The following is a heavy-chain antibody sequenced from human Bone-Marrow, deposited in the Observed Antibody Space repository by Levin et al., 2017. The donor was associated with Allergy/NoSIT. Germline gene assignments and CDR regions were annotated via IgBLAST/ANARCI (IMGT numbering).Heavy chain of an antibody. V-gene: IGHV4-61*02. CDR2: IYDTGST. D-gene: IGHD2-21*02. Sequence: PSETLSLTCTVSGGSISSGNFYWSWIRQPAGKGLEWIGRIYDTGSTNYNPSLKSRATLSVDTSTNQFSLKLKSVTAADTAVYYCARDVTGWFDFWGQGTLVTVSS. CDR3: ARDVTGWFDF. J-gene: IGHJ4*02. CDR1: GGSISSGNFY.